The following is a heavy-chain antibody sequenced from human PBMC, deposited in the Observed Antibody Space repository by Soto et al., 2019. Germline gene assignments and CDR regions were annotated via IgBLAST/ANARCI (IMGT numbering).Heavy chain of an antibody. Sequence: ASVKVSCKVSGYTLNELSMHWVRQAPGKGLEWMGGFDPEDGETIYAQKFQGRVTMTTDTSTSTAHMELRSLRSDDTAVYYCAREGQAPYYYYGMDVCGQGTAVTVS. J-gene: IGHJ6*02. CDR1: GYTLNELS. CDR2: FDPEDGET. V-gene: IGHV1-24*01. CDR3: AREGQAPYYYYGMDV.